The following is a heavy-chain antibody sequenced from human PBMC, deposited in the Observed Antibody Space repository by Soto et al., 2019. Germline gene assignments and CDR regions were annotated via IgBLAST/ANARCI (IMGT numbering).Heavy chain of an antibody. V-gene: IGHV4-59*08. CDR1: GGSISDYY. CDR3: ARQAID. CDR2: VYYSRTT. Sequence: QVQLQESGPGLVKPSETLSLTCTVSGGSISDYYWSWFRQAPGKGLDWIGYVYYSRTTNYNPSLQSQVTMSVDTSKNQFSLKLSPVTAADTAVYYCARQAIDWGQGTLVTVSS. J-gene: IGHJ4*02.